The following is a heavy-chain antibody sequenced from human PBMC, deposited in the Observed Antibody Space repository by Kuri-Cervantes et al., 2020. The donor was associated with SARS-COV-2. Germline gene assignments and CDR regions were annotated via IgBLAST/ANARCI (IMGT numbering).Heavy chain of an antibody. J-gene: IGHJ4*02. CDR3: AREESVPLNY. CDR2: INPDGSYT. V-gene: IGHV3-74*01. Sequence: GESLKISCAASGFTFSGHWIHWVRQAPGKGLVWVSRINPDGSYTNNADSVKGRFTLSRDNAKNMLFLQMNSLRAEDTAVYYCAREESVPLNYWGQGTLVTVSS. CDR1: GFTFSGHW. D-gene: IGHD6-19*01.